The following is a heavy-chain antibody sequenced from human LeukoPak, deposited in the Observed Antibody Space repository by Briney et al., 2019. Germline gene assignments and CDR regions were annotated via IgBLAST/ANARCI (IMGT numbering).Heavy chain of an antibody. J-gene: IGHJ4*02. V-gene: IGHV3-33*01. Sequence: PGRSLRLSCAASGFTFSSYGMHWVRQAPGKGLEGVAVIWYDGSNKYYADSVKGRFTISRDNSKNTLYLQMNSLRAEDTAVYYCARDPMGYSSSWLDYWGQGTLVTVSS. CDR3: ARDPMGYSSSWLDY. CDR1: GFTFSSYG. D-gene: IGHD6-13*01. CDR2: IWYDGSNK.